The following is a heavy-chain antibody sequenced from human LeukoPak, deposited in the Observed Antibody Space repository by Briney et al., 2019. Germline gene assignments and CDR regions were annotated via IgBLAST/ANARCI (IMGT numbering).Heavy chain of an antibody. CDR3: AKDQGYCSGGSCYSYYYYGMDV. D-gene: IGHD2-15*01. CDR1: GFTFSSYA. CDR2: ISYDGSNK. Sequence: PGGSLRLSCAASGFTFSSYAMHWVRQAPGKGLEWVAVISYDGSNKYYADSVKGRFTISRDNSKNTLYLQMNSLRAEDTAVYYCAKDQGYCSGGSCYSYYYYGMDVWGQGTTVTVSS. J-gene: IGHJ6*02. V-gene: IGHV3-30-3*01.